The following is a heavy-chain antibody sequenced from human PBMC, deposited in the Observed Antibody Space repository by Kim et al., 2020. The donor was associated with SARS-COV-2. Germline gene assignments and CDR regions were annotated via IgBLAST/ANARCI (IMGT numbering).Heavy chain of an antibody. CDR3: ARERGSGGSCSPPRGGSYDT. Sequence: SETLSLTCTVSGGSISRSSYYWGWIRQPPGKGLEWIGSSDYSGSTYYNPSLKSRVTISVDTSKNQFSRKLSSVTAADTAVDDCARERGSGGSCSPPRGGSYDTWGQGTLVTVSS. V-gene: IGHV4-39*07. J-gene: IGHJ5*02. CDR2: SDYSGST. CDR1: GGSISRSSYY. D-gene: IGHD2-15*01.